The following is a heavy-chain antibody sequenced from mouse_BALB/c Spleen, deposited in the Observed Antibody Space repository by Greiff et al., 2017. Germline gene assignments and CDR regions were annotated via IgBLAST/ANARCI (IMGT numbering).Heavy chain of an antibody. CDR1: GFTFSSYA. CDR3: ARGRVYYDYPWFAY. CDR2: ISSGGST. Sequence: EVMLVESGGGLVKPGGSLKLSCAASGFTFSSYAMSWVRQTPEKRLEWVASISSGGSTYYPDSVKGRFTISRDNARNILYLQMSSLRSEDTAMYYCARGRVYYDYPWFAYWGQGTLVTVSA. J-gene: IGHJ3*01. D-gene: IGHD2-4*01. V-gene: IGHV5-6-5*01.